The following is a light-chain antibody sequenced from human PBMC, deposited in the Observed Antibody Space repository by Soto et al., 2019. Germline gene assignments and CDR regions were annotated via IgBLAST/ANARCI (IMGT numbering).Light chain of an antibody. CDR3: FSFTTTSTHV. V-gene: IGLV2-8*01. CDR1: SSDIGGYNS. J-gene: IGLJ1*01. CDR2: DVT. Sequence: QSVLTQSPSASGSPGQSVTISCTGTSSDIGGYNSVSWYQQHPGKAPKVMIYDVTKRPSGVPDRFSGSKSGNTASLTVSALQAEDEAEYFCFSFTTTSTHVFGTGTKVT.